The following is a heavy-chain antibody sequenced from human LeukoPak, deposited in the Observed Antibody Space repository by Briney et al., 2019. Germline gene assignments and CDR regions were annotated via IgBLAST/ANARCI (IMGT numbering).Heavy chain of an antibody. CDR3: ANSISARGAAY. CDR1: GFTFSDYY. J-gene: IGHJ4*02. V-gene: IGHV3-11*06. CDR2: ISGSSSHA. D-gene: IGHD6-6*01. Sequence: GGSLRLSCAASGFTFSDYYMSWIRQAPGKGLEWVSYISGSSSHADYADSVKGRFTISRDNAKNSLYLQMSSLRAEDTAVYYCANSISARGAAYWGQGTLVTVSS.